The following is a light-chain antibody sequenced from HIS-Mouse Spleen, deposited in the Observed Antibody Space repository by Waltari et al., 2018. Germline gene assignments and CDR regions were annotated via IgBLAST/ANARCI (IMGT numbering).Light chain of an antibody. CDR2: RNN. CDR1: SSHIRSNY. CDR3: AAWDDSLSGPV. V-gene: IGLV1-47*01. Sequence: QSVLTQPPSASGTPGQRVTISCSGSSSHIRSNYVYRYQQLPGPAPKLLIYRNNQRPSGVPDRFSGSKSGTSASLAISGLRSEDEADYYCAAWDDSLSGPVFGGGTKLTVL. J-gene: IGLJ3*02.